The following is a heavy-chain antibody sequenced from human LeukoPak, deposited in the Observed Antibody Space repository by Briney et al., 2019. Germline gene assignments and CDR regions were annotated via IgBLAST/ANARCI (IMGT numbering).Heavy chain of an antibody. CDR2: ISYDGSNK. CDR3: AKDHFDY. CDR1: GFTFSSYG. J-gene: IGHJ4*02. Sequence: GGSLRLSCAASGFTFSSYGMHWVRQAPGKGLEWVAVISYDGSNKYYADSVKGRFTISRDNSKNTLYLQMNSLRAEDTAVYHCAKDHFDYWGQGTLVTVSS. V-gene: IGHV3-30*18.